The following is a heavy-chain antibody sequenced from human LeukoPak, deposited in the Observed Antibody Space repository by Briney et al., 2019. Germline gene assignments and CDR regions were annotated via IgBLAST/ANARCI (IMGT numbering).Heavy chain of an antibody. D-gene: IGHD3-22*01. Sequence: GGSLRLSCAASGFTFSNHAMSWVRQAPWKGLQWVSAISGGGVAIYYADSVKGRFTISRDNSKNTLYLQMNSLRAEDTAVYYCAKDGFDYYDSSGYYYFNYWGQGTLVTVSS. CDR1: GFTFSNHA. CDR3: AKDGFDYYDSSGYYYFNY. CDR2: ISGGGVAI. J-gene: IGHJ4*02. V-gene: IGHV3-23*01.